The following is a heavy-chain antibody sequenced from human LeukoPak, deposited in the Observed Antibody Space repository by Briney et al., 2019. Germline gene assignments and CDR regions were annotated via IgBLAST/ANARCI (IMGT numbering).Heavy chain of an antibody. CDR2: IYNSGST. CDR1: GGSISSTTYY. V-gene: IGHV4-61*01. D-gene: IGHD1-26*01. Sequence: TSETLSLTCTVSGGSISSTTYYWGWFRQPPGKGLEWIGYIYNSGSTNYNPSLKSRVTISVDTSKNQFSLKLTSVTAADTAVYYCARDRELGYWGQGTLVTVSS. J-gene: IGHJ4*02. CDR3: ARDRELGY.